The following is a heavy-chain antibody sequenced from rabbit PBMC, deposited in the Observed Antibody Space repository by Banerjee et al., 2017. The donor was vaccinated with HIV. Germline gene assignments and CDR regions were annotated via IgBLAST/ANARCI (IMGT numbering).Heavy chain of an antibody. CDR3: ARGYNYDDSGNWDGFDP. CDR1: GFSFSDKYV. V-gene: IGHV1S45*01. CDR2: IYAGGSGST. D-gene: IGHD2-1*01. J-gene: IGHJ2*01. Sequence: QEQLEESGGGLVKPGRSLTLTCTASGFSFSDKYVMCWVRQAPGKGLEWIACIYAGGSGSTYYASWATGRFTIPKSSSTAVTLQMTSLTAADTAAYFCARGYNYDDSGNWDGFDPWGQGTLVTVS.